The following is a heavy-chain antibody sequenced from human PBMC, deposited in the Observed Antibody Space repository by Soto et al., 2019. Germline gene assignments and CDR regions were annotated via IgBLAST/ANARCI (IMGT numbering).Heavy chain of an antibody. CDR2: IYFTGST. Sequence: SETMSLTCTVSGGAVSSGTYYWSWIRQPPGKGLEWIGHIYFTGSTNYNPSLKSRVTMSLDTSRNQFSLKLSSVTAADTAVYYCTRGPPRVQWFDPWGLGTLVTVSS. CDR3: TRGPPRVQWFDP. V-gene: IGHV4-61*01. J-gene: IGHJ5*02. CDR1: GGAVSSGTYY.